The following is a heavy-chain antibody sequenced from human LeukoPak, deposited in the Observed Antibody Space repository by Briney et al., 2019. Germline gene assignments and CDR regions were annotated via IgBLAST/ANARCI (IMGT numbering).Heavy chain of an antibody. J-gene: IGHJ4*02. Sequence: GGSLRLSCAASGFTFSTYWMHWVRQAPGKGLVWVSRIRPDGTTTAYADSVKGRFTISRDNAKNTLFLQMNSLSAEDTAVYYCARDLDWILFDYWGQGTLVTVSS. CDR3: ARDLDWILFDY. CDR2: IRPDGTTT. CDR1: GFTFSTYW. D-gene: IGHD3-9*01. V-gene: IGHV3-74*03.